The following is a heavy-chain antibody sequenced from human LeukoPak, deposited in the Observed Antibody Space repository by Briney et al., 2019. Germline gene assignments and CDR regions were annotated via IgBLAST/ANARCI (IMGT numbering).Heavy chain of an antibody. CDR3: ARYHCGSTYCPGVDF. CDR1: AGSITSGGYF. V-gene: IGHV4-31*03. J-gene: IGHJ4*02. D-gene: IGHD2-2*01. CDR2: IWNSGNS. Sequence: SETLSLTCTVSAGSITSGGYFWTWVRQHPGAGLEWIGYIWNSGNSYYNPSLSSRVIISADSSKSTFSLKLSSVTAADTAVYYCARYHCGSTYCPGVDFYGQGTLVTVSS.